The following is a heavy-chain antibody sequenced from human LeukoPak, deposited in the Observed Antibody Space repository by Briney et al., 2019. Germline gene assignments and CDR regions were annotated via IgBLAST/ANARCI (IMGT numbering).Heavy chain of an antibody. D-gene: IGHD1-26*01. J-gene: IGHJ4*02. CDR3: ARGPPNSGSYHTD. V-gene: IGHV3-74*01. CDR1: GFTFSSYW. CDR2: VNSDGSST. Sequence: GGSLRLSCAASGFTFSSYWMHWVRQAPGKGLVWVSRVNSDGSSTTYADSVKGRFTISRDNAKNTLRLQMSSLRAEDTAVYYCARGPPNSGSYHTDWGQGTLVTVSS.